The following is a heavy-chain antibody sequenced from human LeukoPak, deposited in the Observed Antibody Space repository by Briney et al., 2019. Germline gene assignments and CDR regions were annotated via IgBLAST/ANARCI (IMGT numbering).Heavy chain of an antibody. CDR3: ARLLQDWCSSINCVLGY. CDR2: VRYDGNNK. CDR1: GFTFSRSG. J-gene: IGHJ4*02. D-gene: IGHD2-2*01. V-gene: IGHV3-30*02. Sequence: GGSLRLSCAASGFTFSRSGMHWVRQAPGKGLEWVTFVRYDGNNKYYADSVKGRFTISRDNSKNTLFLQMNSLGAEDTAVYHCARLLQDWCSSINCVLGYWGQGTLVTVSS.